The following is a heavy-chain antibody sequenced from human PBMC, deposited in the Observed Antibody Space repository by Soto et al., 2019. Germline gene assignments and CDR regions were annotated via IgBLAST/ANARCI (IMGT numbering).Heavy chain of an antibody. CDR1: GGTFSSYA. CDR2: IIPIFGTA. D-gene: IGHD5-18*01. CDR3: ARSFPGYSYGYFDY. Sequence: QVQLVQSGAEVKKPGSSVKVSCKASGGTFSSYAISWVRQAPGQGLEWMGGIIPIFGTANYSQKFQGRVTITADESTSTAYMERSSLRSEDTAVYYCARSFPGYSYGYFDYWGQGTLVTVSS. J-gene: IGHJ4*02. V-gene: IGHV1-69*01.